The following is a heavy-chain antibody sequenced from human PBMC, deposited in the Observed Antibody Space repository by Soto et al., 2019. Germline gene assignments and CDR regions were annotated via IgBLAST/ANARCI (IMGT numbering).Heavy chain of an antibody. CDR2: ISYDGSNK. V-gene: IGHV3-30*18. J-gene: IGHJ4*02. CDR3: AKHGGGDTFDY. D-gene: IGHD2-21*02. Sequence: GGSLRVSCAASGFTFSSYGMHWVRQAPGKGLEWVAVISYDGSNKYYADSVKGRFTISRDNSKNTLYLQMNSLRAEDTAVYYCAKHGGGDTFDYWGREPWSPSPQ. CDR1: GFTFSSYG.